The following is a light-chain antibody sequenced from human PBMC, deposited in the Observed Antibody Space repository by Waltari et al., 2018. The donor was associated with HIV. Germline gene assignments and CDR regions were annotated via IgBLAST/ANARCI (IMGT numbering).Light chain of an antibody. J-gene: IGLJ2*01. Sequence: QSALTQPASVSGSPGQSITISCTGTSSDAGAYNLVPWYQQHPGKAPKLMIYEVSKRPSGVSNRFSGSKSGNTASLTISGLQAEDEADYYCCAYAGSTTYVIFGGGTKLTVL. CDR2: EVS. CDR3: CAYAGSTTYVI. V-gene: IGLV2-23*02. CDR1: SSDAGAYNL.